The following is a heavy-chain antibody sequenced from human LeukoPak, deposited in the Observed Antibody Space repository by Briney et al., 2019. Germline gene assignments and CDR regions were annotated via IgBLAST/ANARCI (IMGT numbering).Heavy chain of an antibody. CDR1: GGSISSYY. J-gene: IGHJ4*02. D-gene: IGHD1-26*01. CDR2: IYYSGST. Sequence: PSGTLSLTCTVSGGSISSYYWSWIRQPPGKGLEWIGYIYYSGSTNYNPSLKSRVTISVDTSKNQFSLKLSSVTAADTAVYYCATRAKWELPHFDYWGQGTLVTVSS. V-gene: IGHV4-59*01. CDR3: ATRAKWELPHFDY.